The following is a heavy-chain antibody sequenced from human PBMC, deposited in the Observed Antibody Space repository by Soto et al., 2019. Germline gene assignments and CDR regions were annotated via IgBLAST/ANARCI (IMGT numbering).Heavy chain of an antibody. J-gene: IGHJ5*02. V-gene: IGHV4-31*03. D-gene: IGHD4-17*01. CDR3: AGLTTNWFDP. CDR2: IYYSGST. CDR1: GGSISSGGYY. Sequence: TLSLTCTVSGGSISSGGYYWIWIRQHPGKGLEWIGYIYYSGSTYYNPSLKSRVTISVDTSKNQFSLKLSSVTAADTAVYYCAGLTTNWFDPWGQGTLVTVSS.